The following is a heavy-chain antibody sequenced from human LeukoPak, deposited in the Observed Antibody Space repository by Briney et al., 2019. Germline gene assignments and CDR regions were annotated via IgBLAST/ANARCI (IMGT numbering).Heavy chain of an antibody. D-gene: IGHD2-15*01. CDR2: ISSSSSYI. CDR1: GFTFSNYN. J-gene: IGHJ4*02. CDR3: ASRFKDCSGGSCCLYYFDY. V-gene: IGHV3-21*01. Sequence: KPGGSLRLSCAAPGFTFSNYNMNWVRQAPGKGLEWVSFISSSSSYIYYADSVKGRFTISRDNAKNSLYLQMNSLRAEDTALYYCASRFKDCSGGSCCLYYFDYWGQGTLVTVSS.